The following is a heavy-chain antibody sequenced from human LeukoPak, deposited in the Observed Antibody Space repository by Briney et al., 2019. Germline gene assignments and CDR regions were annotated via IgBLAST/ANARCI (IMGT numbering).Heavy chain of an antibody. CDR1: GYTFTGYY. CDR3: SRGRGVHASFDI. V-gene: IGHV1-2*02. CDR2: INPNSGGT. J-gene: IGHJ3*02. Sequence: ASVKVSCKASGYTFTGYYMHWVRQAPGQGLEWMGWINPNSGGTNYAQKFQGRVTMTRDTSISTAYMELSSLKSEDTAVYYCSRGRGVHASFDIWGQGTMVTVSS. D-gene: IGHD2-8*01.